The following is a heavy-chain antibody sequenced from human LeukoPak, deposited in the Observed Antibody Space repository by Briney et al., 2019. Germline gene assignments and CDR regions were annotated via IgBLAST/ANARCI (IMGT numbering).Heavy chain of an antibody. CDR1: GFTFSSYS. Sequence: GGSLRLSCAASGFTFSSYSMNWVRQAPGKGLEWVSAIGSSSSYIYYADSVKGRFTISRDNAENSLFLQMNSLRAEDTAVYYCARDSKLSSSWSAFDYWGQGTLVTVSS. J-gene: IGHJ4*02. CDR3: ARDSKLSSSWSAFDY. CDR2: IGSSSSYI. D-gene: IGHD6-13*01. V-gene: IGHV3-21*01.